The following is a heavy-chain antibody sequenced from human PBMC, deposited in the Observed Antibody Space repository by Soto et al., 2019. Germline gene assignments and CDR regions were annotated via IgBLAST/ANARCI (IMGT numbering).Heavy chain of an antibody. J-gene: IGHJ3*02. D-gene: IGHD6-13*01. V-gene: IGHV5-51*01. CDR1: GYSFTSYW. Sequence: PGESLKISCKDSGYSFTSYWIGWVRQMPGKGLEWMGIIYPGDSDTRYSPSFQGQVTISADKSISTAYLQWSSLKASDTAMYYCARLPRGSTSWCWDAFDIWGQGTMVTVSS. CDR3: ARLPRGSTSWCWDAFDI. CDR2: IYPGDSDT.